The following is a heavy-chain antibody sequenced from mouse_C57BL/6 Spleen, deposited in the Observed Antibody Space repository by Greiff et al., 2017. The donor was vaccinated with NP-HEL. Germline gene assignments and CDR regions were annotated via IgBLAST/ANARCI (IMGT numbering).Heavy chain of an antibody. CDR2: ISSGSSTI. J-gene: IGHJ3*01. D-gene: IGHD4-1*01. CDR1: GFTFSDYG. CDR3: ARIGAGTRVPAWFAY. V-gene: IGHV5-17*01. Sequence: EVKLMESGGGLVKPGGSLKLSCAASGFTFSDYGMHWVRQAPEKGLEWVAYISSGSSTIYYADTVKGRFTISRDKAKNTLFLQMTSLRSEDTAMYSCARIGAGTRVPAWFAYWGQGSLVTVSA.